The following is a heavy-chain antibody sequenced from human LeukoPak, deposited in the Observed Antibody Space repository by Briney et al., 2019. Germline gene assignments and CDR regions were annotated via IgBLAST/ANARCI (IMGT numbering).Heavy chain of an antibody. V-gene: IGHV3-30*04. CDR1: GFTFSSYA. J-gene: IGHJ4*02. Sequence: GGSLRLSCAASGFTFSSYAMHWVRQAPGKGLEWVAVISYDGSNKYYADSVEGRFTISRDNSKNTLYLQMNSLRAEYTAVYYCARDPGKVWFGESYYFDYWGQGTLVTVSS. D-gene: IGHD3-10*01. CDR2: ISYDGSNK. CDR3: ARDPGKVWFGESYYFDY.